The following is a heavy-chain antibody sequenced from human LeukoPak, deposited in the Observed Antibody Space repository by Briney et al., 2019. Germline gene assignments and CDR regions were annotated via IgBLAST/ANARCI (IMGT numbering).Heavy chain of an antibody. J-gene: IGHJ6*03. Sequence: ASVKVSCKASGYTFTGYYMHWVRQAPGQGLEWMGRINPNSGGTNYAQKFQDRVTMTRDTSISTAYMELSRLRSDDTAVYYCARGHYYYYYMDVWGKGTTVTVSS. V-gene: IGHV1-2*06. CDR1: GYTFTGYY. CDR3: ARGHYYYYYMDV. CDR2: INPNSGGT.